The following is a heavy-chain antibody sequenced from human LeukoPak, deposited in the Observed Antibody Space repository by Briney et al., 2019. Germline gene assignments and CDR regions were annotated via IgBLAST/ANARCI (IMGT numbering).Heavy chain of an antibody. J-gene: IGHJ3*02. CDR3: ARDLWELGEPDDAFDI. CDR1: GYTFTSYG. V-gene: IGHV1-18*01. D-gene: IGHD1-26*01. Sequence: ASVKVSCKASGYTFTSYGISWVRRAPGQGLEWVGWISAYNGNTNYAQKLQGRVTMTTDTSTSTAYMELRSLRSDDTAVYYCARDLWELGEPDDAFDIWGQGTMVTVSS. CDR2: ISAYNGNT.